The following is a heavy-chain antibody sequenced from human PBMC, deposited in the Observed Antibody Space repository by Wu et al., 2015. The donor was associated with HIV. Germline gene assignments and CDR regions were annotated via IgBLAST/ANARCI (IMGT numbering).Heavy chain of an antibody. CDR3: TRDAPPVTTEFDY. J-gene: IGHJ4*02. CDR2: INPSGGAT. V-gene: IGHV1-2*02. D-gene: IGHD1-1*01. Sequence: QVQLVQSGAEVKKPGASVKVSCGTFGYTFTNYYIHWVRQAPEHGLEWMAWINPSGGATIYAEAFVGRVTVTTDTSVNTVYMELDTLIPGDTAVYYCTRDAPPVTTEFDYWAREPWSPSPQ. CDR1: GYTFTNYY.